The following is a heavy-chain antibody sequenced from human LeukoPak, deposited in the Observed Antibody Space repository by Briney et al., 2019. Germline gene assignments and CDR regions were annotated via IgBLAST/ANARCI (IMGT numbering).Heavy chain of an antibody. D-gene: IGHD2-2*01. CDR2: IKQDGSEK. CDR1: GFSFSSYC. J-gene: IGHJ5*02. Sequence: GSLRLSCAAPGFSFSSYCMTWVRQAPGKGLEWVANIKQDGSEKYYVDSVKGRFTISRDNAKNSLYLQMNSLRAEDTAVYYCARDTTTYCSSTSCYRKVSWFDPWGQGTLVTVSS. V-gene: IGHV3-7*01. CDR3: ARDTTTYCSSTSCYRKVSWFDP.